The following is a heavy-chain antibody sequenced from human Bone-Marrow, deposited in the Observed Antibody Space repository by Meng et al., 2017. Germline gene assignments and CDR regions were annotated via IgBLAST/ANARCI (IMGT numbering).Heavy chain of an antibody. CDR1: GFTFTSYA. D-gene: IGHD6-13*01. J-gene: IGHJ4*02. V-gene: IGHV1-2*06. CDR2: IDPKSGDT. Sequence: GGSLRLSCAASGFTFTSYAMNWVRQAPGQGLEWMGRIDPKSGDTHYAQRFQGRVTMTGDTSISTAYMELSGLRSDDTAMYYCARDEDISAAGKLFGDYWGQGTLVTVSS. CDR3: ARDEDISAAGKLFGDY.